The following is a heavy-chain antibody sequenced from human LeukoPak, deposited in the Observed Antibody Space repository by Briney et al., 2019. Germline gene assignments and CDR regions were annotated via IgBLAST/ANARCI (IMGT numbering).Heavy chain of an antibody. Sequence: GGSLRLSCAASGFTFSNGMHWVRQAPGKGLEWVAVISVDGSNEYYADSVKGRFTISRDNSKNTLYLQMNSLRAEDTAVYYCAREEAAAIDYWGQGALVTVSS. CDR3: AREEAAAIDY. D-gene: IGHD6-13*01. J-gene: IGHJ4*02. CDR2: ISVDGSNE. CDR1: GFTFSNG. V-gene: IGHV3-30*03.